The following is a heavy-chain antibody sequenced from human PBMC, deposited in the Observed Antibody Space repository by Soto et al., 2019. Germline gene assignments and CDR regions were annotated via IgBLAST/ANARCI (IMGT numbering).Heavy chain of an antibody. CDR1: GGSISSYY. Sequence: SETLSLTCTVSGGSISSYYWSWIRRPPGKGLEWIGYIYYSGSTNYNPSLKSRVTISVDTSKNQFSLKLSSVTAADTAVYYCARGYYDSSGYYYVPFDYWGQGTLVTVSS. V-gene: IGHV4-59*01. CDR2: IYYSGST. CDR3: ARGYYDSSGYYYVPFDY. D-gene: IGHD3-22*01. J-gene: IGHJ4*02.